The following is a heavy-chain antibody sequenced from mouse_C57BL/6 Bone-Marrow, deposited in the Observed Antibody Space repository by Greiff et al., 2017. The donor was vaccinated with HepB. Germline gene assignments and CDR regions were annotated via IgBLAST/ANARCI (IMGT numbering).Heavy chain of an antibody. D-gene: IGHD2-5*01. V-gene: IGHV2-2*01. Sequence: QVQLKESGPGLVQPSQSLSITCTVSGFSLTSYGVHWVRQSPGKGLEWLGVIWSGGSTDYNAAFISRLSISKDNSKSQVFFKMNSLQADDTAIYYCARKGGYYSNSYYYAMDYWGQGTSVTVSS. CDR2: IWSGGST. CDR1: GFSLTSYG. J-gene: IGHJ4*01. CDR3: ARKGGYYSNSYYYAMDY.